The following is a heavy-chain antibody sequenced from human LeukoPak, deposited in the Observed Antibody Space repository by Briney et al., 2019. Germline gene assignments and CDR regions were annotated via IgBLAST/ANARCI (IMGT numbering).Heavy chain of an antibody. D-gene: IGHD3-22*01. CDR1: GFTFSTYS. CDR3: ARGEGPGYYYDSSGYAPDY. Sequence: PGGSLRLSCAASGFTFSTYSMNWVRKAPGKGLEWVSSISSSSTYIYYADSVKGRFTISRDNAKNSLSLQMNSLRAEDTAVFYCARGEGPGYYYDSSGYAPDYWGQGTLVTVSS. J-gene: IGHJ4*02. V-gene: IGHV3-21*01. CDR2: ISSSSTYI.